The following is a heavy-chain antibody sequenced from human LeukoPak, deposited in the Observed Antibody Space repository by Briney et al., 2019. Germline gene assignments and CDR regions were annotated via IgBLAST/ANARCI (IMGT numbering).Heavy chain of an antibody. CDR1: GFTFSNYW. D-gene: IGHD1-14*01. CDR2: IEQDGSEK. CDR3: AKGVDAGSRTKRYYFDY. J-gene: IGHJ4*02. V-gene: IGHV3-7*03. Sequence: GGSLRLSCAASGFTFSNYWMSWVRQTPGKGLEWVATIEQDGSEKYYVDSVKGRFTISRDNSKNTLYLQMNSLRAEDTAVYYCAKGVDAGSRTKRYYFDYWGQGTLVTVSS.